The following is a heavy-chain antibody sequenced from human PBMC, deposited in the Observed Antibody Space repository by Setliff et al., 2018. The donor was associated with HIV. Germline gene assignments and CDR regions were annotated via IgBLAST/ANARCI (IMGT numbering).Heavy chain of an antibody. CDR2: IYYSGTT. CDR3: ARQPGYSSGWYFTASGFDP. D-gene: IGHD6-19*01. Sequence: SETLSLTCSVSGGSINSDNYYWGWIRQAPGKGLEWIGSIYYSGTTYYNPSLKSRVTISADTSKNEFFLKLTSVTAADTAVYYCARQPGYSSGWYFTASGFDPWGQGTLVTVSS. V-gene: IGHV4-39*01. J-gene: IGHJ5*02. CDR1: GGSINSDNYY.